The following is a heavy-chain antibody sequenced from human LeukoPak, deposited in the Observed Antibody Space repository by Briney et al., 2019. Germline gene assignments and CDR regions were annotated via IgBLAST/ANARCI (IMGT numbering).Heavy chain of an antibody. CDR2: IIPIFGTA. CDR3: ARDSSPFWSGYLKLGWFDP. V-gene: IGHV1-69*05. Sequence: GASVKVSCKASGGTFSSYAISWVRQAPGQGLEWMGGIIPIFGTANYAQKFQGRATITTDESTSTAYMELSSLRSEDTAVYYCARDSSPFWSGYLKLGWFDPWAREPWSPSPQ. D-gene: IGHD3-3*01. CDR1: GGTFSSYA. J-gene: IGHJ5*02.